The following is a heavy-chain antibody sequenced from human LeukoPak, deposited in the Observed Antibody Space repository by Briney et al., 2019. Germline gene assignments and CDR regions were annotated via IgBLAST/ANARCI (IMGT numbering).Heavy chain of an antibody. CDR1: GGSISSSSYY. Sequence: PSETLSLTCTVSGGSISSSSYYWGWIRQPPGKGLEWIGSIYYSGSTYYNPSLKSRVTISVDTSKNQFSLKLSSVTAADTAEYYCARGYGYSYGSVDYWGQGTLVTVSS. V-gene: IGHV4-39*01. CDR3: ARGYGYSYGSVDY. D-gene: IGHD5-18*01. CDR2: IYYSGST. J-gene: IGHJ4*02.